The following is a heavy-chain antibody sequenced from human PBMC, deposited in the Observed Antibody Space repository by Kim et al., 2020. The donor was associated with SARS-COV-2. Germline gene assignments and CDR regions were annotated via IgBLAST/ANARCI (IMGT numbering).Heavy chain of an antibody. V-gene: IGHV1-18*01. CDR1: GYTFTSYG. CDR2: ISAYNGNT. D-gene: IGHD1-26*01. Sequence: ASVKVSCKASGYTFTSYGISWVRQAPGQGLEWMGWISAYNGNTNYAQKLQGRVTMTTDTSTSTAYMELRSLRSDDTAVYYCARDTRMEEWEPPRPFDYWGQGTLVTVSS. CDR3: ARDTRMEEWEPPRPFDY. J-gene: IGHJ4*02.